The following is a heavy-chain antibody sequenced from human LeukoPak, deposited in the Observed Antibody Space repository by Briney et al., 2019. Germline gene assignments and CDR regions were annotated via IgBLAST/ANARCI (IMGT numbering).Heavy chain of an antibody. CDR3: ARSLHISAPFDV. CDR1: GYSISSGYY. D-gene: IGHD2-21*01. CDR2: IYYSGST. V-gene: IGHV4-38-2*02. J-gene: IGHJ1*01. Sequence: SETLSLTCTVSGYSISSGYYWSWIRQPPGKGLEWIGSIYYSGSTYYNPSLKSRVTISVDTSKNQFSLRLSSVTAADTALYYCARSLHISAPFDVWGQGTLVTVSS.